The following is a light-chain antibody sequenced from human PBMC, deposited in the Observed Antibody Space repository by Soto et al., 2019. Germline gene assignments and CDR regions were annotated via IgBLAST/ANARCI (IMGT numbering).Light chain of an antibody. CDR2: KAS. CDR3: PQSYSTST. J-gene: IGKJ1*01. Sequence: DIQMTQSPSTLSGSVGDRVTITCRASQTISSWLAWYQQKPGKAPKLLIYKASTLKSGVPSRFSGSGSGTDFTLTISSLNPEDFATYYCPQSYSTSTFGQGTKV. CDR1: QTISSW. V-gene: IGKV1-5*03.